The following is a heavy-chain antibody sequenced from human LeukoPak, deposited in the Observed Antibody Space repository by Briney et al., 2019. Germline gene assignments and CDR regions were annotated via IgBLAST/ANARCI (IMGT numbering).Heavy chain of an antibody. J-gene: IGHJ4*02. CDR3: ARVGYCGGDCYPFDY. CDR1: GGSISSRGYY. Sequence: SETLSLTCTVSGGSISSRGYYWGWIRQPPGKGLEWIGEINHRGSTNYNPSLKSRVTISVDTSMNSFSLELSSVTAADTAVYYCARVGYCGGDCYPFDYWGQGTLTTISS. V-gene: IGHV4-39*02. D-gene: IGHD2-21*02. CDR2: INHRGST.